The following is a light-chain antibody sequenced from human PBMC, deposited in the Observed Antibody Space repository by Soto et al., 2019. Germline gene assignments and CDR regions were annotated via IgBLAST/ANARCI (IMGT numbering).Light chain of an antibody. CDR2: IAT. CDR1: QSVNSDY. J-gene: IGKJ1*01. V-gene: IGKV3-20*01. Sequence: EIVLTQSPGTRSLFPGERATLSCRATQSVNSDYLAWYQQKPGQAPRLFIYIATRRPTGIPDRFSGSGSGTDFTLTISRLEPEDFAVYYCQQYGTSPWTFGQGTKVEIK. CDR3: QQYGTSPWT.